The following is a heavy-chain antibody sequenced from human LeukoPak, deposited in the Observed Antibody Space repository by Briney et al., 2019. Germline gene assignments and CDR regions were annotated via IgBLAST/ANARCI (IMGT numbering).Heavy chain of an antibody. CDR3: ARDIHDSSGYLDY. J-gene: IGHJ4*02. D-gene: IGHD3-22*01. CDR2: ISYDGSNK. V-gene: IGHV3-30-3*01. Sequence: GRSLRLSCAASGLTFSSYAMHWVRQAPGKGLEWVAVISYDGSNKYYADSVKGRFTISRDNSKNTLYLQMNSLRAEDTAVYYCARDIHDSSGYLDYWGQGTLVTVSS. CDR1: GLTFSSYA.